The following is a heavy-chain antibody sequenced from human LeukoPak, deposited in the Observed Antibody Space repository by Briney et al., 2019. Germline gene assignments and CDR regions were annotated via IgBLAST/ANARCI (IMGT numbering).Heavy chain of an antibody. CDR2: ISSSGSTI. CDR3: ARVLWFGELKFIYYMDV. Sequence: GGSLRLSCAASGFTFSRYSMNWVRQAPGKGLEWASYISSSGSTIYYADSVKGRFTISRDNAKNSLYLQMNSLRAEDTAVYYCARVLWFGELKFIYYMDVWGKGTTVTVS. CDR1: GFTFSRYS. J-gene: IGHJ6*03. V-gene: IGHV3-48*01. D-gene: IGHD3-10*01.